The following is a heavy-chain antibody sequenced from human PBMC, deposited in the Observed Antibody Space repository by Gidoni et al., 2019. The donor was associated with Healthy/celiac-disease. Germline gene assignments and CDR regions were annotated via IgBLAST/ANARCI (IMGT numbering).Heavy chain of an antibody. Sequence: QVQLVQSGAEVKKPGASVQVSCKASGYTFTGYYMHWVRQAPGQGLEWMGWINPNSGGTNYAQKFQGWVTMTRDTSISTAYMELSRLRSDDTAVYYCARSGILTGYYTRDHYYGMDVWGQGTTVTVSS. D-gene: IGHD3-9*01. CDR2: INPNSGGT. CDR3: ARSGILTGYYTRDHYYGMDV. V-gene: IGHV1-2*04. CDR1: GYTFTGYY. J-gene: IGHJ6*02.